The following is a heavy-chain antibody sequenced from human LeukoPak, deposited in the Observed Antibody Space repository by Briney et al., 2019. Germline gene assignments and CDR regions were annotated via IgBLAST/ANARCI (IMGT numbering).Heavy chain of an antibody. CDR2: IYYSGST. D-gene: IGHD6-13*01. CDR1: GGSISSYY. V-gene: IGHV4-39*07. CDR3: ARDDSSSWHRAIDY. Sequence: PSETLSLTCTVSGGSISSYYWGWIRQPPGKGLEWIGNIYYSGSTYYNPSLKSRVTISVDTSKNQFSLKLSSVTAADTAVYYCARDDSSSWHRAIDYWGQGTLVTVSS. J-gene: IGHJ4*02.